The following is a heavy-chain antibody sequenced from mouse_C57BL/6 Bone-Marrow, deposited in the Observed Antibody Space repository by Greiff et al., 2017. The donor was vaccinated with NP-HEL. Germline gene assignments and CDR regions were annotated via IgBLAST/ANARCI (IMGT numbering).Heavy chain of an antibody. CDR1: GFTFSSYA. D-gene: IGHD4-1*01. V-gene: IGHV5-4*01. CDR2: ISDGGSYT. CDR3: AREGAGTWYFDV. J-gene: IGHJ1*03. Sequence: EVQLQESGGGLVKPGGSLKLSCAASGFTFSSYAMSWVRQTPEKRLEWVATISDGGSYTYYPDNVKGRFTISRDNAKNNLYLQMSHLKSEDTAMYYCAREGAGTWYFDVWGTGTTVTVSS.